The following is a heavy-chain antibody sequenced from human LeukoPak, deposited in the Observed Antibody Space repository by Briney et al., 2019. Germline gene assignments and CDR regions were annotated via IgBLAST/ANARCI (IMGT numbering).Heavy chain of an antibody. Sequence: PSETLSLTCTVSGDSISNYYWSWIRQPAGKGLEWIGYIYYSGSTNYNPSLKSRVTISLDTSKNQFSLKLSSVTAADTAVYYCARAIVGAVPFDPWGQGTLVTVSS. CDR3: ARAIVGAVPFDP. J-gene: IGHJ5*02. CDR1: GDSISNYY. CDR2: IYYSGST. D-gene: IGHD1-26*01. V-gene: IGHV4-59*08.